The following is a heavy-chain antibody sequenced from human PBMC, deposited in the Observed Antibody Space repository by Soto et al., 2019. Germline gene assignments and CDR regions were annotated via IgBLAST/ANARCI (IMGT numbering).Heavy chain of an antibody. CDR2: ISSSGSTI. Sequence: EVQLVESGGGLVQPGGSLRLSCAASGFTFSSYEMNWVRQAPGKGLEWVSYISSSGSTIYYADSVKGRFTISRDNAKNSLSLQMNSLRAEDTAVYYCARQDCSSTSCYYYYYYGMDVWGQGTTVTVSS. CDR1: GFTFSSYE. CDR3: ARQDCSSTSCYYYYYYGMDV. D-gene: IGHD2-2*01. J-gene: IGHJ6*02. V-gene: IGHV3-48*03.